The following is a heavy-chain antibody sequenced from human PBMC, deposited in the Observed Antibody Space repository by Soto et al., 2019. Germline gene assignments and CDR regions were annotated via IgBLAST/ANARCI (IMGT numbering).Heavy chain of an antibody. CDR3: ARFLWFEEYYYYYMDF. CDR2: IYYSGST. V-gene: IGHV4-59*01. J-gene: IGHJ6*03. CDR1: GGSISSYY. D-gene: IGHD3-10*01. Sequence: SETLSLTCTVSGGSISSYYWSWIRQPPGKGLEWIGYIYYSGSTNYNPSLKSRVTISVDTSKNQFSLKLSSVTAADTAVYYCARFLWFEEYYYYYMDFWGTGTTVTVSS.